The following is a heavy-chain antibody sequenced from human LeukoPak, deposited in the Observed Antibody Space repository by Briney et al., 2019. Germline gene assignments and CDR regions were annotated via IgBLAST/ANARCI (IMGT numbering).Heavy chain of an antibody. V-gene: IGHV4-4*07. CDR2: IYTSGST. J-gene: IGHJ5*02. D-gene: IGHD2-15*01. CDR1: GGSISSYY. Sequence: SETLSLTCTVSGGSISSYYWSWIRQPAGKGLEWIGRIYTSGSTNYNPSLKSRVTMSVDTSKNQFSLKLSSVTAADTAVYYCASRAHCSGGSCYGNWFDPWGQGTLVTVSS. CDR3: ASRAHCSGGSCYGNWFDP.